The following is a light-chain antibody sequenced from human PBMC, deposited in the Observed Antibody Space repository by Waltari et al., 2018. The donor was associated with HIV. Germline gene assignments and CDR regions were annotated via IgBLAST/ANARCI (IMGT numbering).Light chain of an antibody. CDR1: SSNIGSNY. CDR2: RNN. Sequence: QSVLTQPPSASGTPGQRVTISCSGSSSNIGSNYVYWYQQLPGTPPKLLIYRNNQRPSGVPDRFSGSKSGTSTSLAISGLRSEDEADYYCAAWDDSLSAPVFGGGTKLTVL. CDR3: AAWDDSLSAPV. V-gene: IGLV1-47*01. J-gene: IGLJ3*02.